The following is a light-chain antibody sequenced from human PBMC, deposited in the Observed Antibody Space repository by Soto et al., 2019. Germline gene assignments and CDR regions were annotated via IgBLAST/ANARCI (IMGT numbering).Light chain of an antibody. V-gene: IGKV3-20*01. Sequence: EIVLTQSPDTLSLSPGERATLSCRASQSVDSNYLAWYQQKPGQAPRVLIYDASIRATGIPDRFSGSGSGTDFTLTISRLEPGDFAVYYCQQYGSSLGTFGQGTKVDIK. CDR3: QQYGSSLGT. J-gene: IGKJ1*01. CDR2: DAS. CDR1: QSVDSNY.